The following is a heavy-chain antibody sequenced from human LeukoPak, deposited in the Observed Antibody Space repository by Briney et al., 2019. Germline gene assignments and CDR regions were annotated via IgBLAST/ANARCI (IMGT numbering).Heavy chain of an antibody. CDR3: ARHDRIIASPLL. J-gene: IGHJ4*02. CDR2: IYYSGTT. D-gene: IGHD2/OR15-2a*01. V-gene: IGHV4-39*01. CDR1: GGSISSSSYN. Sequence: SETLSLTCIVSGGSISSSSYNWGWIRQPPGKGLEWIGSIYYSGTTYYNPSLKSRLTISVDTSKNQFSLNLSSVTAADTAVYYCARHDRIIASPLLWGQGILVTVSS.